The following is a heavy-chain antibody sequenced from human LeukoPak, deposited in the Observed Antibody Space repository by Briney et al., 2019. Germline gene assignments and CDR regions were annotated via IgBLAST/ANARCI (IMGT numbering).Heavy chain of an antibody. CDR1: GGSISSYY. V-gene: IGHV4-59*01. Sequence: AETLSLTCTVSGGSISSYYWSWIRQPPGKGLEWIGYIYYSGSTNYNPSLKSRVTISVDTSKNQFSLKLSSVTAADTAVYYCAGGYSYGSTYYYMDVWGKGTTVTISS. CDR2: IYYSGST. CDR3: AGGYSYGSTYYYMDV. J-gene: IGHJ6*03. D-gene: IGHD5-18*01.